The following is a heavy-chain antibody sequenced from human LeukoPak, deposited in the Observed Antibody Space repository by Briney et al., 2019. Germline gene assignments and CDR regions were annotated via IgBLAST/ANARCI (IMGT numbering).Heavy chain of an antibody. CDR2: IYTSGST. D-gene: IGHD2-2*01. J-gene: IGHJ6*03. V-gene: IGHV4-4*07. Sequence: SATLSLTCTVSGGSISSYYWSWIRQPAGKGLEWIGRIYTSGSTNYTPSLKSRVTMSVDTSKNQFSLKLSSVTAADTAVYYCARSVVVVPAHYYYYYYMDVWGKGTTVTVSS. CDR1: GGSISSYY. CDR3: ARSVVVVPAHYYYYYYMDV.